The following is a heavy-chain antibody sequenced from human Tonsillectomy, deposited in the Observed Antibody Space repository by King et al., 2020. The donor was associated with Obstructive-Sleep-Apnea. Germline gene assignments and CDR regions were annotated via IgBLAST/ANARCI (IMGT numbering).Heavy chain of an antibody. V-gene: IGHV1-3*01. D-gene: IGHD3-10*01. CDR3: AREGYYYGSGTALGDY. J-gene: IGHJ4*02. CDR2: INAGNGNT. CDR1: GYTFTSYA. Sequence: VQLVQSGAEVKKPGASVKVSCKASGYTFTSYAMHWVRQAPGQRLEWMGWINAGNGNTKYSQKFQGRVTITRDTSASTAYMELSSLRSEDTAVYYCAREGYYYGSGTALGDYWGQGTLVTVSS.